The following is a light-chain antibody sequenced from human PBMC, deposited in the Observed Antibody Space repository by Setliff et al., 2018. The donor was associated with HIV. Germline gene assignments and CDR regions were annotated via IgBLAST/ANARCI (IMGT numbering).Light chain of an antibody. CDR2: QAS. J-gene: IGLJ1*01. CDR3: CSNTGSNTYV. CDR1: RHDVGRYDL. V-gene: IGLV2-23*01. Sequence: QSVLTQPASVSGSPGQSITISCSGTRHDVGRYDLVSWYQQHPGKAPKLMIYQASRRPSGVSNRFSASKSGNTASLTISGLQAEDEADYYCCSNTGSNTYVFGTGTKVTV.